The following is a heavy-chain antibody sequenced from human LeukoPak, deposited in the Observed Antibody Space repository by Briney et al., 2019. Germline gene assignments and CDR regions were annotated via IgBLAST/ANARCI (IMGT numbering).Heavy chain of an antibody. D-gene: IGHD3-3*01. V-gene: IGHV4-59*01. Sequence: SETLSLTCSVSGGPINFYWSWIRQSPGKGLERIGCIYPNGSTSYNSSLKSRVTISLDTSKKQVSLMLKSVTAADTAVYYCARDVRRALRFNNFYPYFGMDVWGKGTTVIVST. CDR1: GGPINFY. J-gene: IGHJ6*04. CDR3: ARDVRRALRFNNFYPYFGMDV. CDR2: IYPNGST.